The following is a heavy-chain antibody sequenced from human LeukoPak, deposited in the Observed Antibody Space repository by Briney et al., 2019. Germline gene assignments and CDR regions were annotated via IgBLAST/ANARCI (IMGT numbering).Heavy chain of an antibody. V-gene: IGHV3-30*02. Sequence: GGSLRLSCAASGFSFSTYGMHWVRQPPGKGLEWVAFIRYDVSNKYYADSVKGRFTISRDNSKNTLYLQMNSLRVEDTAVYYCAKGRPEVWFGELLFWGQGTLVTVSS. J-gene: IGHJ4*02. CDR1: GFSFSTYG. CDR3: AKGRPEVWFGELLF. CDR2: IRYDVSNK. D-gene: IGHD3-10*01.